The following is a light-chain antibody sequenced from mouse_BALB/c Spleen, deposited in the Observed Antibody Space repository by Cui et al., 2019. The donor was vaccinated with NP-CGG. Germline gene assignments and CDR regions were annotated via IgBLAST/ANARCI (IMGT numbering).Light chain of an antibody. V-gene: IGLV1*01. CDR2: GTN. Sequence: QAVVTQDCALPTCPGETVTFTCRSSTRAVTTSNYANWVQEKPDHLFTGLIGGTNNRAPGVPARFSGSLIGDKAALTITGAQTEDEAIYFCALWYSNHWVFGGGTKLTVL. J-gene: IGLJ1*01. CDR1: TRAVTTSNY. CDR3: ALWYSNHWV.